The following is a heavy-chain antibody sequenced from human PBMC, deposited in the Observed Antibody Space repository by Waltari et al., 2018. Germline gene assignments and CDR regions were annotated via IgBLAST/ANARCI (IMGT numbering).Heavy chain of an antibody. CDR3: ARVPEYCSSPTSCFGGGWFDP. J-gene: IGHJ5*02. V-gene: IGHV4-31*03. CDR2: IYSSGST. Sequence: QVQLQESGPGLVTPSQTLSLPCPVSGCPTRRGGYFWTWVPQHPGKGLEWVGYIYSSGSTYYNPSLKSRPSISLDTSKNQFSLTLSSVTAADTAVYYCARVPEYCSSPTSCFGGGWFDPWGQGTLVTVSS. D-gene: IGHD2-2*01. CDR1: GCPTRRGGYF.